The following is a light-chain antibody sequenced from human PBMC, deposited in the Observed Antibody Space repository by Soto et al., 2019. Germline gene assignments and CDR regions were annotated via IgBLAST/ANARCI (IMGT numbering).Light chain of an antibody. V-gene: IGKV4-1*01. J-gene: IGKJ3*01. Sequence: DIVMTQSPDSLALSLGEMAAINCKSSQSVFYSSNNKNYLAWYQQKPGQPPKLLIYWASTRESGGPDRFSGSGSGTDFTLAISSLQAEDVAVYYWQQYYSLPLTFGPGTKVDIK. CDR3: QQYYSLPLT. CDR1: QSVFYSSNNKNY. CDR2: WAS.